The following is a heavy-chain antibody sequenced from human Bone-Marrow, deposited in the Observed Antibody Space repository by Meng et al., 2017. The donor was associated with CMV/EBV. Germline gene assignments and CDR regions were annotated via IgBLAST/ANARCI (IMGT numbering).Heavy chain of an antibody. J-gene: IGHJ4*02. CDR3: ASSLRPGGYFDY. V-gene: IGHV1-18*01. D-gene: IGHD3-10*01. CDR2: ISAYNGNT. Sequence: ASVKVSCKASGYTFTSYGISWVRQAPGQGLEWMGWISAYNGNTNYAQKLQGRVTMTTDTSTSTAYMELSSLRSEDTAVYYCASSLRPGGYFDYWGQGTLVTVSS. CDR1: GYTFTSYG.